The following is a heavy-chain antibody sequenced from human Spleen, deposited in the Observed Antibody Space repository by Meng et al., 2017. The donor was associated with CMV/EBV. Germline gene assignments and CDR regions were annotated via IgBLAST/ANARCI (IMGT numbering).Heavy chain of an antibody. CDR1: GYTFIGYD. Sequence: SVKVSCKASGYTFIGYDLHWVRQAPGQGLEWMGGIIPIFGTANYAQKFQGRVTITTDESTSTAYMELSSLRSEDTAVYYCAREGEGHYYYYGMDVWGQGTTVTVSS. CDR3: AREGEGHYYYYGMDV. V-gene: IGHV1-69*05. CDR2: IIPIFGTA. J-gene: IGHJ6*02.